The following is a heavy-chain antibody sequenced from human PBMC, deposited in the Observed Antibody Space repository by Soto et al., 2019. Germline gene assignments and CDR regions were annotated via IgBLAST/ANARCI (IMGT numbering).Heavy chain of an antibody. Sequence: ASVKVSCKVSGYTLTELSMHWVRQAPGKGLEWMGGFDPEDGETIYAQKFQGRVTMTEDTSTDTAYMELSSLRSEDTAVYYCAATKRFLEWFYSYYYYGMDSLGQATTVTVS. D-gene: IGHD3-3*01. CDR1: GYTLTELS. CDR3: AATKRFLEWFYSYYYYGMDS. V-gene: IGHV1-24*01. J-gene: IGHJ6*02. CDR2: FDPEDGET.